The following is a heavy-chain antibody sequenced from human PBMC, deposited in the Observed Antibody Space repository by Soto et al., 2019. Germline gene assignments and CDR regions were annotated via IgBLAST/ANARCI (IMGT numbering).Heavy chain of an antibody. J-gene: IGHJ6*02. CDR3: ARVGVSPPPSVYHQYAMDV. V-gene: IGHV4-34*01. CDR1: GGSLSGHY. Sequence: TSETLSLTCAVYGGSLSGHYWTWIRQPPGKGLECIGEIYQSGATYYKPSLKSRLTISVDTSRSQFSLQLTSVTAADTAVYFCARVGVSPPPSVYHQYAMDVWGQGPTVTVYS. CDR2: IYQSGAT. D-gene: IGHD3-3*01.